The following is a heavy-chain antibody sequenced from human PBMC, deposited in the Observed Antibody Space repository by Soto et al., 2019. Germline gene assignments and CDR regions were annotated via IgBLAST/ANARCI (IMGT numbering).Heavy chain of an antibody. CDR3: AMSPPPMNIAVAGNYNWFDP. J-gene: IGHJ5*02. CDR1: GGSIISYY. D-gene: IGHD6-19*01. V-gene: IGHV4-59*01. Sequence: SETLSLTCTVSGGSIISYYWSWIRQPPGKRLKWIGYIYYSGSTNYNPSLKSRVTISVDTSKNQFSLKLSSVTTADTAVYYFAMSPPPMNIAVAGNYNWFDPWGQGTLVTVSS. CDR2: IYYSGST.